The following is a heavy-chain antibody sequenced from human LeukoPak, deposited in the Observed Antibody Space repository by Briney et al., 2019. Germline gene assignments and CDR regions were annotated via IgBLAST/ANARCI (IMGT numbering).Heavy chain of an antibody. CDR3: ARGGPYCGGDCMGY. Sequence: GGSLRLSCAASGFTFSSYGMHWVRQAPGKGLEWVAVIWYDGSNKYYADSVKGRFTISRDNSKNTLYLQMNSLRAEDTAVYYCARGGPYCGGDCMGYWGQGTLVTISS. CDR1: GFTFSSYG. D-gene: IGHD2-21*02. CDR2: IWYDGSNK. V-gene: IGHV3-33*01. J-gene: IGHJ4*02.